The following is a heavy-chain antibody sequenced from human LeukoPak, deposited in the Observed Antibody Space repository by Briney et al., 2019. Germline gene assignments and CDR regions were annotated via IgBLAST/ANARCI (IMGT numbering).Heavy chain of an antibody. CDR2: IYYSGST. J-gene: IGHJ4*02. CDR1: GGSISSSSYY. V-gene: IGHV4-39*01. D-gene: IGHD5-12*01. CDR3: ARGYSGYDPYFDY. Sequence: SETLSLTCTVSGGSISSSSYYWGWIRQPPGKGLEWIGSIYYSGSTYYNPSLKSRVTISVDPSKHQFSLKLSSVTAAHTAVYYCARGYSGYDPYFDYWGQGTLVTVSS.